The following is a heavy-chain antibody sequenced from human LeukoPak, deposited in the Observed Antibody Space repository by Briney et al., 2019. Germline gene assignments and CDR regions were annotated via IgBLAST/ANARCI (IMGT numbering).Heavy chain of an antibody. CDR3: ARNYGGEHYYYYYYMDV. CDR2: ISSSSSYI. J-gene: IGHJ6*03. CDR1: GFTFSSYS. V-gene: IGHV3-21*01. D-gene: IGHD4-17*01. Sequence: TGGSLRLSCAASGFTFSSYSMNWVRQAPGKGLEWVSSISSSSSYIYYADSVKGRFTISRGNAKNSLYLQMNSLRAEDTAVYYCARNYGGEHYYYYYYMDVWGKGTTVTVSS.